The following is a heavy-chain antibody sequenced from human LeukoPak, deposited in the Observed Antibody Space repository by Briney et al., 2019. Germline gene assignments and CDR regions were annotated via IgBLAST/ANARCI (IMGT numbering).Heavy chain of an antibody. CDR1: GGSISSGGYS. J-gene: IGHJ4*02. Sequence: MPSETLSLTCAVSGGSISSGGYSWGWIRQPPGKGLEWIGYIYHSGSTYYNPSLKSRVTISVDRSKNQFSLKLRSVTAADTAVYYWARESYSGCAHFDYWGQGTLVTVSS. CDR3: ARESYSGCAHFDY. V-gene: IGHV4-30-2*01. D-gene: IGHD5-12*01. CDR2: IYHSGST.